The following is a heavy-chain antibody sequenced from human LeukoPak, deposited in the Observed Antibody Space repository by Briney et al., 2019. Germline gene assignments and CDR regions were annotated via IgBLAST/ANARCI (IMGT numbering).Heavy chain of an antibody. D-gene: IGHD3-3*01. CDR2: IYSGGST. V-gene: IGHV3-66*02. Sequence: PGGSLRLSCAASGFTVGSNYMSWVRQAPGKGLEWVSVIYSGGSTYNADSVKGRFTISRDDSKNTLYLQMNSLRAEDTAVYYCARSRTIFGVVRWYFDYWGRGTLVTVSS. CDR3: ARSRTIFGVVRWYFDY. CDR1: GFTVGSNY. J-gene: IGHJ4*02.